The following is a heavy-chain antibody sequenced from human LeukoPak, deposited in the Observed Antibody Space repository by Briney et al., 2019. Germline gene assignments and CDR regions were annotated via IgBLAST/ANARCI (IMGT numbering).Heavy chain of an antibody. CDR3: TREAGYDILTGYDTFDY. V-gene: IGHV3-21*01. J-gene: IGHJ4*02. Sequence: GGSLRLSCVASGFTFSSYSMTWVRQAPGKGLEWVSSISTSSHYIYYVDSMKGRFTISRDNAKNSLYLQMNSLRAEDTAVYYCTREAGYDILTGYDTFDYWGQGTLVTVSS. CDR2: ISTSSHYI. CDR1: GFTFSSYS. D-gene: IGHD3-9*01.